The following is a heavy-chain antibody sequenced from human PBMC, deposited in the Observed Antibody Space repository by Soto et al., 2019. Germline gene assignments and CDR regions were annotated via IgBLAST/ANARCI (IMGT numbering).Heavy chain of an antibody. J-gene: IGHJ4*02. V-gene: IGHV3-7*04. CDR1: GFTFSSYW. D-gene: IGHD6-13*01. CDR3: ARSILAAGSH. Sequence: GGSLRLSCAASGFTFSSYWMNWVRQAPGKGLEWVATIKPDGSEKYYVDSVKGRFTISRDNAKNSLYMQMNSLRAEDTAVYYCARSILAAGSHWGQGTLVTVSS. CDR2: IKPDGSEK.